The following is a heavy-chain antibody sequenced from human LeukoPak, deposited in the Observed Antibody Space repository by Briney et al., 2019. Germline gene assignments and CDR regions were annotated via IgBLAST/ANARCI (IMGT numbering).Heavy chain of an antibody. V-gene: IGHV4-4*07. CDR3: AREALMWFGELLPNWFDP. CDR2: IYTSGST. J-gene: IGHJ5*02. Sequence: PSETLSLTCTVSGDSISGYYLSWIRQPAGKGLEWIGRIYTSGSTNYNPSLKSRVTMSVDTSKNQFSLNLDSVTAADSAVYYCAREALMWFGELLPNWFDPWGQGTLVTVSS. D-gene: IGHD3-10*01. CDR1: GDSISGYY.